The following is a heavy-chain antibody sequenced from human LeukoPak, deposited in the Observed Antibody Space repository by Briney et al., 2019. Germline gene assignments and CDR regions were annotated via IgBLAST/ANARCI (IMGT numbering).Heavy chain of an antibody. Sequence: GASVTVSFKASGYTFTSYYMHWVRQAPGQGLEWMGLINPSGGSTSYAQKFQGRVTMTRDTSTSTVYMELSSLRSEDTAVYYCARDPSAVVLNGASYYFDYWGQGTLVTVSS. CDR3: ARDPSAVVLNGASYYFDY. CDR2: INPSGGST. CDR1: GYTFTSYY. J-gene: IGHJ4*02. D-gene: IGHD4-23*01. V-gene: IGHV1-46*01.